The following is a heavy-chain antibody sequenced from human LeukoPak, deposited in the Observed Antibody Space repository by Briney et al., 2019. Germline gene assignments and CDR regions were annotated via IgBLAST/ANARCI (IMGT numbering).Heavy chain of an antibody. D-gene: IGHD2-15*01. V-gene: IGHV4-59*12. J-gene: IGHJ5*02. CDR3: ARAGRSGGSCYSCWFDP. CDR1: GGSISTYY. Sequence: SETLSLTCTVSGGSISTYYWSWIRQPPGKGLEWIGYIYYTGSTNYNPSLKSRVTISVDTSKNQFSLKLSSVTAADTAVYYCARAGRSGGSCYSCWFDPWGQGTLVTVSS. CDR2: IYYTGST.